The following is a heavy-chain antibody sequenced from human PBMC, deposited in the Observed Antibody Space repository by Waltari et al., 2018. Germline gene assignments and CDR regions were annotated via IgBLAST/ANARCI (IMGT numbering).Heavy chain of an antibody. CDR1: GYTFTSYD. J-gene: IGHJ6*02. CDR3: ARLRGTHYCSGGSCYLYGMDV. V-gene: IGHV1-8*03. D-gene: IGHD2-15*01. CDR2: MNPNSGNT. Sequence: QVQLVQSGAEVKKPGASVKVSCKASGYTFTSYDINWVRQATGQGLEWMGWMNPNSGNTGYEQKFQGRVTITRNTSISTAYMELSSLRSEDTAVYYCARLRGTHYCSGGSCYLYGMDVWGQGTTVTVSS.